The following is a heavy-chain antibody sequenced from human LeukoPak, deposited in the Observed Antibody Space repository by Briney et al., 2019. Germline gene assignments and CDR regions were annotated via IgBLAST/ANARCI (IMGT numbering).Heavy chain of an antibody. CDR1: GFTFSTYG. V-gene: IGHV3-21*01. Sequence: GSLRLSCAASGFTFSTYGMNWVRQAPGKGLEWVSSISSSSSYIYYADSVKGRFTISRDNAKNSLYLQINSLRAEDTAVYYCARGGESWFDPWGQGTLVTVSS. J-gene: IGHJ5*02. CDR3: ARGGESWFDP. CDR2: ISSSSSYI. D-gene: IGHD7-27*01.